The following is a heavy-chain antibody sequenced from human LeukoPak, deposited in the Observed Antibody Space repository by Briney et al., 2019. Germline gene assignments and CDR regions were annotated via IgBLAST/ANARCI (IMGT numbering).Heavy chain of an antibody. D-gene: IGHD6-19*01. CDR1: GFTFSSYG. V-gene: IGHV3-30*18. J-gene: IGHJ6*02. Sequence: GGSLRLSCAASGFTFSSYGMHWVRQAPGKGLEWVAVISYDGSNKYYADSVKGRFTISRDNSKNTLYLQMNSLRAEDTAVYYCAKDAHIAVAPKDYYYYGMDVWGQGTTVTVSS. CDR2: ISYDGSNK. CDR3: AKDAHIAVAPKDYYYYGMDV.